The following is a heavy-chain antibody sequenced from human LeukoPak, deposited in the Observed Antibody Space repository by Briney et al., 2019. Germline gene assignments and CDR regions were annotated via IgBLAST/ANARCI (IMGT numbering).Heavy chain of an antibody. CDR1: GGSISSYY. D-gene: IGHD3-16*01. J-gene: IGHJ4*02. Sequence: SETLSLTCTVSGGSISSYYWNWIRQPPGKGLEWIGDMYDSGNTNYNPSLKSRVTISVDTSKNQFSLKLTSVTAADTAVYYCARDRLGLPVDYWGRGTLVTVSS. CDR2: MYDSGNT. CDR3: ARDRLGLPVDY. V-gene: IGHV4-59*01.